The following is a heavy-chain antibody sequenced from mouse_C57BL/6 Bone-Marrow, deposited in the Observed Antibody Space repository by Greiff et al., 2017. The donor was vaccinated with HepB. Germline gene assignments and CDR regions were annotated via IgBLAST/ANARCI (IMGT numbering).Heavy chain of an antibody. CDR1: GYTFTSYW. J-gene: IGHJ2*01. CDR2: IDPSDSYT. D-gene: IGHD2-4*01. V-gene: IGHV1-50*01. Sequence: QVQLKQPGAELVKPGASVKLSCKASGYTFTSYWMQWVKQRPGQGLEWIGEIDPSDSYTNYNQKFKGKATLTVDTSSSTAYMQLSSLTSEDSAVYYCARSRVMMTTGYYFDYWGQGTTLTVSS. CDR3: ARSRVMMTTGYYFDY.